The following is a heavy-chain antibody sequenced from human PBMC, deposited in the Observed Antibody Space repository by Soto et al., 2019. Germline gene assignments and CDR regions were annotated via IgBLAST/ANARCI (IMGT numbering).Heavy chain of an antibody. V-gene: IGHV1-69*12. CDR2: IIPIFGTA. D-gene: IGHD6-6*01. CDR1: GGTFSSYA. CDR3: ARDRGTGEQLVLFRY. J-gene: IGHJ4*02. Sequence: QVQLVQSGAEVKKPGSSVKVSCKASGGTFSSYAISWVRQAPGQGLEWMGGIIPIFGTANYAQKFQGRVTIPANESTGTAYMELSSMRSEDTAVYYGARDRGTGEQLVLFRYWGQGTLVTVSS.